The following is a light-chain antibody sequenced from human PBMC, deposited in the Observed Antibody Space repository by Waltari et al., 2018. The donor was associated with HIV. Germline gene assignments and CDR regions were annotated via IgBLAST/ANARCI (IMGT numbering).Light chain of an antibody. Sequence: DIQMTQSPSSLSASVGDRVTITCRASQSISTYLNWYQQKPGKAPKPLIYAASKLQSGVPSRFSGSGSGTDFTLTISRLQPEDSATYYCQQNYITPLTFGGGAKVEIK. V-gene: IGKV1-39*01. CDR3: QQNYITPLT. CDR1: QSISTY. J-gene: IGKJ4*01. CDR2: AAS.